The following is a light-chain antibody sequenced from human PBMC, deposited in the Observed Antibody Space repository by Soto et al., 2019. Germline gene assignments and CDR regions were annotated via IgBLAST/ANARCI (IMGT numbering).Light chain of an antibody. J-gene: IGLJ2*01. CDR2: RDS. Sequence: SYELTQPLSVSVALGQTARITWGGNNIGSKNVHWYQQKPGQAPVLVIYRDSNRPSGIPERFSGSNSGNTATLTISRAQAGDEADYYCHVWDSSTVVFGGGTKLTVL. V-gene: IGLV3-9*01. CDR3: HVWDSSTVV. CDR1: NIGSKN.